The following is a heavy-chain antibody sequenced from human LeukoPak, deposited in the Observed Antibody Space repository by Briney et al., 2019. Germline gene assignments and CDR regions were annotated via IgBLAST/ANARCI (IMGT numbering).Heavy chain of an antibody. CDR2: IYYSGST. J-gene: IGHJ3*02. V-gene: IGHV4-59*01. D-gene: IGHD3-22*01. Sequence: SETLSLTCTVSGGSISGYFWSWIRQSPGMGLEWIGYIYYSGSTTYNPSLKSRVTISVDTSKNQFSLKLSSVTAADTAVYYCARDSPQPYYYDSSGYNDAFDIWGQGTMVTVSS. CDR1: GGSISGYF. CDR3: ARDSPQPYYYDSSGYNDAFDI.